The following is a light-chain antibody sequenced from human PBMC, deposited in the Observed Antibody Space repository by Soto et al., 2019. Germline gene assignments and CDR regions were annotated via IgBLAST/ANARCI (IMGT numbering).Light chain of an antibody. CDR2: EVS. CDR3: MQTMQLPWT. V-gene: IGKV2D-29*01. Sequence: DIVMTQTPLALSVIPGQPASISCKSSQSLEYSDGRTYLFWYRQKPGQAPQLLISEVSNRFSGVPDRFSGGGSGTDFILKIRRVEAEDVGVYYCMQTMQLPWTFGQGTKVEI. CDR1: QSLEYSDGRTY. J-gene: IGKJ1*01.